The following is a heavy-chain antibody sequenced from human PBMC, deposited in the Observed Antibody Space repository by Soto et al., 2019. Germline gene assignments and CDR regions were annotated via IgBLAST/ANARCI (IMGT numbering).Heavy chain of an antibody. D-gene: IGHD3-16*02. CDR1: GFTFSSYG. V-gene: IGHV3-30*03. CDR2: ISYDGSNK. J-gene: IGHJ4*02. CDR3: ARDGLLFSGPYRPSRFDY. Sequence: GGSLRLSCAASGFTFSSYGMHWVRQAPGKGLEWVAVISYDGSNKYYADSVKGRFTITRDNIKNFLFLQMNGLRADDTASYYCARDGLLFSGPYRPSRFDYWGLGTLVTVS.